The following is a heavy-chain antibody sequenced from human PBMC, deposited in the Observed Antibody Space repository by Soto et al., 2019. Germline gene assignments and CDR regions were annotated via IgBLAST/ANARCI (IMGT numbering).Heavy chain of an antibody. V-gene: IGHV1-69*02. J-gene: IGHJ4*02. CDR1: GGTFSSYT. D-gene: IGHD5-12*01. CDR3: ASDGVGSGYVNGPFDY. Sequence: QVQLVQSGAEVKKPGSSVKVSCKASGGTFSSYTISWVRQAPGQGLEWMGRIIPILGIANYAQKFQGRVTITADNSTSTAYMELSSLRSEDTAVYYCASDGVGSGYVNGPFDYWGQGTLVTVSS. CDR2: IIPILGIA.